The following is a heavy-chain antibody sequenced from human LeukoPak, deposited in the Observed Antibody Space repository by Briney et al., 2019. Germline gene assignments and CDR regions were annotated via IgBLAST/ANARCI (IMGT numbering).Heavy chain of an antibody. V-gene: IGHV3-21*01. CDR2: ISSSSSYI. Sequence: GGSLRLSCAASGFTFSSYSMNWVRQAPGKGLEWVSSISSSSSYIYYADSVKGRFTISRDNAKNSLYLQMNSLRAEDTAVYYCARGGYCSGGSCYSFVYWGQGTLVTVSS. CDR1: GFTFSSYS. J-gene: IGHJ4*02. D-gene: IGHD2-15*01. CDR3: ARGGYCSGGSCYSFVY.